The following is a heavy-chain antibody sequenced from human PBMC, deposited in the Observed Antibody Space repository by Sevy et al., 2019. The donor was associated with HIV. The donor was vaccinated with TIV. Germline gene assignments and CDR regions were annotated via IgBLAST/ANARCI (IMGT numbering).Heavy chain of an antibody. V-gene: IGHV3-30-3*01. CDR3: ARATYSYGYSVYYYYGMDV. J-gene: IGHJ6*02. Sequence: GGSLRLSCAASGFTFSSYAMHWVRQAPGKGLEWVAVISYDGSNKYYADSVKGRFTISRDNSKNTLYLHMNSLRAEDTAVYYCARATYSYGYSVYYYYGMDVWGQGTTVTVSS. CDR2: ISYDGSNK. D-gene: IGHD5-18*01. CDR1: GFTFSSYA.